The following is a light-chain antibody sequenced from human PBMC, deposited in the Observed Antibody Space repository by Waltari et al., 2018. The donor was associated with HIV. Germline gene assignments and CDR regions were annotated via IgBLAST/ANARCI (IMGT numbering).Light chain of an antibody. V-gene: IGLV1-51*01. J-gene: IGLJ1*01. CDR3: GTWDSSLSAYV. CDR1: RSNIRNNY. CDR2: DNN. Sequence: QSVLTQPPSVSAAAGQKVTITCSGYRSNIRNNYVSWYQQLPGTAPKLLIYDNNKRPSGIPDRCSGSKSGTSATLGITGLQTGDEADYYCGTWDSSLSAYVFGTGTKVTVL.